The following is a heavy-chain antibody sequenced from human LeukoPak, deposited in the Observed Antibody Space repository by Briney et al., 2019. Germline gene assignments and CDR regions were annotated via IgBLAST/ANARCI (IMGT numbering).Heavy chain of an antibody. CDR2: IRSKPNSYTT. CDR1: GFTFSDSA. CDR3: TRQDCSGGSCSYVDY. D-gene: IGHD2-15*01. J-gene: IGHJ4*02. Sequence: GGSLRLSCAASGFTFSDSAIHWVRQASGKGLEWVGLIRSKPNSYTTVYATSVQGRFTISRDDSKNTAYLQMNSLKAEDTAVYYCTRQDCSGGSCSYVDYWGQGTLVTVSS. V-gene: IGHV3-73*01.